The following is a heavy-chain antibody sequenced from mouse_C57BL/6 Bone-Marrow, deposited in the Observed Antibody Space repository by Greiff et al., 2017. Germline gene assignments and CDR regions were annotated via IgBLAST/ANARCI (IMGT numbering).Heavy chain of an antibody. CDR1: GYTFTSYW. CDR3: ARSGTQGRSFDY. D-gene: IGHD2-14*01. Sequence: QVQLQQPGAELVKPGASVKMSCKASGYTFTSYWITWVKQRPGQGLEWIGDIYPTSGRTNYNEKFKSKAILTVDTSSNTAYMQHSSLTSEDSAVFYCARSGTQGRSFDYWGQGTTLTVSS. CDR2: IYPTSGRT. V-gene: IGHV1-55*01. J-gene: IGHJ2*01.